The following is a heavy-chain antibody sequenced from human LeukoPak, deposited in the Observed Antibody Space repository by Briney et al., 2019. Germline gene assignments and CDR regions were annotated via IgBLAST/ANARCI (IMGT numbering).Heavy chain of an antibody. V-gene: IGHV3-9*01. CDR2: ISYSSATI. J-gene: IGHJ3*01. CDR1: GFTFDEYA. Sequence: GGSLRVSCAASGFTFDEYAMHWVRPAPGKGLEGVSGISYSSATIGYVDSVKGRFIISRDNAKNSLYLQMNSLRAEDTALYFCAKDRGGGSQLGDAFDVWGQGTMVSVSS. CDR3: AKDRGGGSQLGDAFDV. D-gene: IGHD2-15*01.